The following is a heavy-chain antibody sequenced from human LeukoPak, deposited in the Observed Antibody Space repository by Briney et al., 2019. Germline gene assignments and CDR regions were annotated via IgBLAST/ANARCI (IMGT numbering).Heavy chain of an antibody. Sequence: SETLSLTCTVSGGSISSYYWSWIRQPPGKGLEWIGYIHYSGNTNYNPSLKGRFTISVDTAKNQFSPKLTSLTAPDPAAHNWGGSSGDFWLDYWGQGTVVTVSS. D-gene: IGHD3-3*01. J-gene: IGHJ4*02. CDR3: GGSSGDFWLDY. CDR2: IHYSGNT. V-gene: IGHV4-59*08. CDR1: GGSISSYY.